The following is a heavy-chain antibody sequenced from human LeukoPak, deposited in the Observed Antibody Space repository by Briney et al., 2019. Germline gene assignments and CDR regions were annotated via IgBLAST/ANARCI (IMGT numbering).Heavy chain of an antibody. Sequence: PSETLSLTCTVSGGSISSYYWSWIRQPPGKGLEWGADIYHTGSTNYNPSLSSRATISIDPAKNQFSLKLTSVTAADTAVHYCARLGRNSSGWQDYLWGQGTLVTVSS. D-gene: IGHD6-25*01. J-gene: IGHJ4*02. CDR3: ARLGRNSSGWQDYL. V-gene: IGHV4-59*01. CDR2: IYHTGST. CDR1: GGSISSYY.